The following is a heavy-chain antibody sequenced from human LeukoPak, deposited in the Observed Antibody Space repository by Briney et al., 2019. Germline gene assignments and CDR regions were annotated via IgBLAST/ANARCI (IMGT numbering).Heavy chain of an antibody. V-gene: IGHV1-8*01. CDR2: MNPNNSDI. J-gene: IGHJ4*02. Sequence: ASVKVSCKASGYTFTSYHINWVRQATGQGLEWVGWMNPNNSDIGYAQKFQGRVTITADESTSTAYMELSSLRSEDTAVYYCAREGPYYYDSSGYDYWGQGTLVTVSS. CDR3: AREGPYYYDSSGYDY. D-gene: IGHD3-22*01. CDR1: GYTFTSYH.